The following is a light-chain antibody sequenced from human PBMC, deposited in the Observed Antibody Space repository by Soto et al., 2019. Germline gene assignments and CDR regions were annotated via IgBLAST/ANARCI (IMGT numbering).Light chain of an antibody. CDR3: CSYTGGTTLV. CDR1: SSDVGGYKY. CDR2: EVS. Sequence: QSALTQPASVSGSPGQSITISCTGSSSDVGGYKYVSWYQQHPGKAPKLMIFEVSNRPSGVSNRFSGSKSGNTASLTISVLQAEDEGDYYCCSYTGGTTLVCGGGTKVTVL. V-gene: IGLV2-14*01. J-gene: IGLJ2*01.